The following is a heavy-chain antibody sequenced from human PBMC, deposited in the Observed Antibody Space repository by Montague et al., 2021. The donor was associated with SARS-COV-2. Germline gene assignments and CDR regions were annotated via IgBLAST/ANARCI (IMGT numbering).Heavy chain of an antibody. D-gene: IGHD3-16*01. V-gene: IGHV3-30*03. CDR2: ISHDGTIE. J-gene: IGHJ4*02. CDR3: ARDAYKAAWYFDL. Sequence: SLRLSCAASGFALGGHSVHWVRQAPGRGLVWLGDISHDGTIEDYADPVKGRFAISRDNAENTVYLQMNRLRVEDTAVYYCARDAYKAAWYFDLWGRGTLVTVSS. CDR1: GFALGGHS.